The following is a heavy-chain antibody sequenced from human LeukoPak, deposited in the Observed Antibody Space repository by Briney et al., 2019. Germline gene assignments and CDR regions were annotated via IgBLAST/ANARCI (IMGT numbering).Heavy chain of an antibody. CDR2: IYHSGST. Sequence: SETLSLTCTVSGYSISSGYYWGWIRQPPGKGLEWIGSIYHSGSTYYNPSLKSRVTISVDTSKNQFSLKLSSVTAADTAVYYCARGWDLPGRFDPWGQGTLVTISS. D-gene: IGHD4-23*01. J-gene: IGHJ5*02. CDR3: ARGWDLPGRFDP. CDR1: GYSISSGYY. V-gene: IGHV4-38-2*02.